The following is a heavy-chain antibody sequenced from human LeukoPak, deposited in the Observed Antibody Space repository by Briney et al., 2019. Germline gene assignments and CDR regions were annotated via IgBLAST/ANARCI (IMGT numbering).Heavy chain of an antibody. D-gene: IGHD1-26*01. CDR3: ARGHSGSYDNWFDA. V-gene: IGHV3-21*01. J-gene: IGHJ5*02. CDR1: RFTFSEYA. CDR2: ISSSSSYI. Sequence: GGSLRLSCAAFRFTFSEYAMHWVRQAPGKGLECVSSISSSSSYIYYADSVKGRFTISRDNAKNSLYLQMNSLRAEDTAVYYCARGHSGSYDNWFDAWGQGTLVTVSS.